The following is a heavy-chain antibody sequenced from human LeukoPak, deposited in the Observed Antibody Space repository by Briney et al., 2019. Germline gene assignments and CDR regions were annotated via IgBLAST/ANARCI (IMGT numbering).Heavy chain of an antibody. Sequence: GGSLRLSCAASGFTFSSYSMNWVRQAPGKGLEWVSSISSSSSYIYYADSVKGRFTISRDNAKNSLYLQINSLRAEDTAVYYCASTCGSGSYYPILFDYWGQGTLVTVSS. J-gene: IGHJ4*02. CDR3: ASTCGSGSYYPILFDY. D-gene: IGHD3-10*01. V-gene: IGHV3-21*01. CDR2: ISSSSSYI. CDR1: GFTFSSYS.